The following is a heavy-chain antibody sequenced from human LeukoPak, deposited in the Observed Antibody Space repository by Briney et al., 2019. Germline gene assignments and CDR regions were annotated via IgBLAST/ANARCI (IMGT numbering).Heavy chain of an antibody. J-gene: IGHJ4*02. CDR1: GDSISSNY. CDR2: IYDSWNT. Sequence: SETLSLTCTVSGDSISSNYWSWIRQPPGKGLEWIGYIYDSWNTKYNPSLKGRVTISGDTSKNQFSLSVTSVTAADTAIYYCGKTDIYFNPIDYWGPGSLVTVSS. D-gene: IGHD3-9*01. CDR3: GKTDIYFNPIDY. V-gene: IGHV4-59*12.